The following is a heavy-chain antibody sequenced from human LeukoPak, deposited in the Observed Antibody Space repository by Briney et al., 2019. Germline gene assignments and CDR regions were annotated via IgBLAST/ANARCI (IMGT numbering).Heavy chain of an antibody. J-gene: IGHJ4*02. V-gene: IGHV3-33*06. CDR2: IWYDGSNK. CDR1: GFTFSSYG. D-gene: IGHD5-18*01. CDR3: AKDPLGGTWIQHLYYFDY. Sequence: RPGGSLRLSCAASGFTFSSYGMHWVRQAPGKGLEWVAVIWYDGSNKYYADSVKGRFTISRDNSKNTLYLQMNSLRAEDTAVYYCAKDPLGGTWIQHLYYFDYWGQGTLVTVSS.